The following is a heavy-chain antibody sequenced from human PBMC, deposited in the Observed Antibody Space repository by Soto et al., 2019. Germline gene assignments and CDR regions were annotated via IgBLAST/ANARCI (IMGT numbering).Heavy chain of an antibody. J-gene: IGHJ4*02. V-gene: IGHV3-33*01. CDR1: GFAFSSYG. CDR3: ARDGYYYDSSGYLDY. CDR2: IWYDGSNK. Sequence: GGSLRLSCAASGFAFSSYGMHWVRQAPGKGLEWVAVIWYDGSNKYYADSVKGRFTISRDNSKNTLYLQMNSLRAEDTAVYYCARDGYYYDSSGYLDYWGQGTLVTVSS. D-gene: IGHD3-22*01.